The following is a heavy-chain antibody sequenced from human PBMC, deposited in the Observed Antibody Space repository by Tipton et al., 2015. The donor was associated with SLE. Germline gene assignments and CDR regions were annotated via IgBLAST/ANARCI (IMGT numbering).Heavy chain of an antibody. V-gene: IGHV3-53*01. CDR1: GFTVSSNY. J-gene: IGHJ4*02. CDR2: IYSGGST. Sequence: SLRLSCAASGFTVSSNYMTWVRQAPGKGLEWVSVIYSGGSTYYADSVKGRFTISRDNSKNTLYLQMNSLRAEDTAVYYCAKSAARYYFDYWGQGTLVTVSS. CDR3: AKSAARYYFDY. D-gene: IGHD6-13*01.